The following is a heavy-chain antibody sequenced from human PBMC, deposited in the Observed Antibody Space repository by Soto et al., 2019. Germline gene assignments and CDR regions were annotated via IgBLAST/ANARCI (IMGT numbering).Heavy chain of an antibody. V-gene: IGHV3-48*03. CDR1: GFTFNSHE. CDR2: ISSSGGSI. CDR3: ARSWGLYCSSSRCYSPWFDP. D-gene: IGHD2-2*02. Sequence: EVQLVESGGGLVQPGGSLRLSCAGSGFTFNSHEMTWVRQAPGKGLEWISSISSSGGSIYYADSVKGRFTVSRDNAKNSLDQQMNSLRAEDTAVYYCARSWGLYCSSSRCYSPWFDPWGRGTLVTVSS. J-gene: IGHJ5*02.